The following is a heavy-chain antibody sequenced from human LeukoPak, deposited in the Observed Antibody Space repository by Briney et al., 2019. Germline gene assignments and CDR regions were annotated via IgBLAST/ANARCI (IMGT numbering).Heavy chain of an antibody. V-gene: IGHV3-7*01. CDR2: IKQDGSDK. CDR3: ATDRKVGTWDPRFNY. J-gene: IGHJ4*02. CDR1: GFTFSSYW. D-gene: IGHD4-23*01. Sequence: GGSLRLSCAASGFTFSSYWMSWVRQAPGKGLEWVATIKQDGSDKYYVDSVRGRFTISRDNAKFSLYLQMNSLRAGDTAIYYCATDRKVGTWDPRFNYWGQGTLVTVSS.